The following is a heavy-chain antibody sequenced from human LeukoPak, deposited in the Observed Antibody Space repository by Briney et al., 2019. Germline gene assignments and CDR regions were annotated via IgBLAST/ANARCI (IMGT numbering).Heavy chain of an antibody. J-gene: IGHJ4*02. D-gene: IGHD6-19*01. CDR3: ARGRGAVIY. Sequence: SETLSLTCAVYGGSFSGYYWSWIRQPPGKGLEWIGEINHSGSTNYNPSLKSRATISVDTSKNQFSLKLSSVTAADTAVYYCARGRGAVIYWGQGTLVTVSS. CDR2: INHSGST. V-gene: IGHV4-34*01. CDR1: GGSFSGYY.